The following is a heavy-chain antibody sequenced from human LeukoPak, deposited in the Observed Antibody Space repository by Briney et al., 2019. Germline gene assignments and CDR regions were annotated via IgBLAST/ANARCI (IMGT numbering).Heavy chain of an antibody. CDR3: TTRGAGPDYGQVY. CDR2: IKSKTDGGTT. D-gene: IGHD4-17*01. Sequence: KAGGSLRLSCAASGFTFSNAWMSWVRQAPGKGLEWVGRIKSKTDGGTTDYAAPVKGRFTISRDDSKNTLNLQMNSLKTEDTAVYYCTTRGAGPDYGQVYWGQGTLVTVSS. CDR1: GFTFSNAW. J-gene: IGHJ4*02. V-gene: IGHV3-15*01.